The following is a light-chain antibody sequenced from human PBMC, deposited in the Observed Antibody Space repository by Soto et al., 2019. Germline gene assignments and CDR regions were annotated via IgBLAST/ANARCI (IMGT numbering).Light chain of an antibody. Sequence: DIQMTQSPSSLSASVGDRVTITCRASQSISSYLNWYQQKPGKAPKLLIYAASSLQSGVPSRFSGSGSGTDFTLTIRSLQPEDFATYYCQQSYSTPLWTCGQGTKGDIK. V-gene: IGKV1-39*01. CDR3: QQSYSTPLWT. J-gene: IGKJ1*01. CDR2: AAS. CDR1: QSISSY.